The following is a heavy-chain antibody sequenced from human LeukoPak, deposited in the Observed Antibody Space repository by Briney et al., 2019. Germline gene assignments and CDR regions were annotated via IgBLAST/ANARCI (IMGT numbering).Heavy chain of an antibody. CDR1: GGTFSSYA. CDR2: IIPIFGTA. Sequence: SVKVSCKASGGTFSSYAISWVRQAPGQGLEWMGGIIPIFGTANYAQKFQGRVTITTDEPTSTAYMELSSLRSEDTAVYYCAREEPGIAAAGSKGGSWFDPWGQGTLVTVSS. V-gene: IGHV1-69*05. J-gene: IGHJ5*02. CDR3: AREEPGIAAAGSKGGSWFDP. D-gene: IGHD6-13*01.